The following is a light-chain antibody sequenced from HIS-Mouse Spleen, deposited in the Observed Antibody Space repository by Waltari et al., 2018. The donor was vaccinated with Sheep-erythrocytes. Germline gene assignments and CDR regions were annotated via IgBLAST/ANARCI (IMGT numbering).Light chain of an antibody. J-gene: IGLJ1*01. CDR1: KLGDKY. CDR3: QSADSYNHV. V-gene: IGLV3-1*01. CDR2: QDS. Sequence: SYELTQPPSVSVSPGQTASITCSGDKLGDKYACWYQQKPGQSPVLVIYQDSKRPSGIPERFSGSNSGNTATLTISGTQAMDEADYYCQSADSYNHVFATGTKVTVL.